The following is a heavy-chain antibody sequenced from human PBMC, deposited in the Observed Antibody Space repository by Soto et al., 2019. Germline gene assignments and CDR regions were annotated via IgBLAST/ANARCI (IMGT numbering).Heavy chain of an antibody. CDR3: ARALVVAAAPDY. J-gene: IGHJ4*02. Sequence: QVQLQESGPGLVKTSQTLSLTCTVSGGSISSGDYYWSWIRQHPGKGLEWIGYIYYSGSTYYNPSLKSRFTIAVDTSKILVSLKLSAVTAADTAVYYCARALVVAAAPDYCGQGTLVTVSS. V-gene: IGHV4-30-4*01. CDR1: GGSISSGDYY. CDR2: IYYSGST. D-gene: IGHD2-15*01.